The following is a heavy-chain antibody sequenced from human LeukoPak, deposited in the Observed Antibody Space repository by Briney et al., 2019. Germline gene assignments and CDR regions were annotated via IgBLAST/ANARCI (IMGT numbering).Heavy chain of an antibody. CDR2: IFHSGTT. CDR1: GDSISSDY. Sequence: PSDSLSLTCNLSGDSISSDYWSWIRQTPGKGLEWIGFIFHSGTTDYNPSLQSRATISIDTSRKSLSLKLLSVTAADTAVYYCARTRPQDYGTSYMDVWGTGATVTVSS. V-gene: IGHV4-59*07. J-gene: IGHJ6*03. CDR3: ARTRPQDYGTSYMDV. D-gene: IGHD4-17*01.